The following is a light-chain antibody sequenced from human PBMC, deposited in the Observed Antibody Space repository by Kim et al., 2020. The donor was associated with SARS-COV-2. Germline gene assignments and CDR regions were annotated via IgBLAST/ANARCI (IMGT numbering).Light chain of an antibody. J-gene: IGLJ1*01. CDR2: YDN. CDR1: NMGGKS. V-gene: IGLV3-21*04. Sequence: GKTGRMSSGGKNMGGKSVKWDQQKAGKAAVLGIYYDNGRPEGSADRFAGSNAGKTASRTISRDEVGDEADYYCQVWDTGTDHYVFGTATKVTV. CDR3: QVWDTGTDHYV.